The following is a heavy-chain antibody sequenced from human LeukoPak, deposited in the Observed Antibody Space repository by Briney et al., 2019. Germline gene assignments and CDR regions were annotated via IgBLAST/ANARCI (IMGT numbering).Heavy chain of an antibody. CDR1: GYSFTSYW. CDR2: IYPDDSEI. D-gene: IGHD3-3*01. V-gene: IGHV5-51*01. J-gene: IGHJ3*02. CDR3: VRLPYDFWSGYYAFGI. Sequence: GESLKISCKGSGYSFTSYWIGWVRQMPGKGLEWMGIIYPDDSEIGYSPSFQGQVTISADKSITTAYLQWSSLKASDTAMYYCVRLPYDFWSGYYAFGIWGQGTMVTVSS.